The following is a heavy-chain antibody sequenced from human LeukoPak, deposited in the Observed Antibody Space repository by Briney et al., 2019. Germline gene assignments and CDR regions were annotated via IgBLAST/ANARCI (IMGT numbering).Heavy chain of an antibody. Sequence: PGGSLRLSCAAAGFTFSIYNMNWVRQAPGKGLEWVSHISKSSSAINYADSVKGRFTISRDNAKNSLYLQMSSLRDEDTAVYYCPRDFRGNYSIDYWGQGTLVTVSS. D-gene: IGHD1-26*01. CDR3: PRDFRGNYSIDY. CDR1: GFTFSIYN. J-gene: IGHJ4*02. V-gene: IGHV3-48*02. CDR2: ISKSSSAI.